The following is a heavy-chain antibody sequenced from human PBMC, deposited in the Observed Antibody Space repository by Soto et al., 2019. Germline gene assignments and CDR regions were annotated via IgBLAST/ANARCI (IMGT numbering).Heavy chain of an antibody. D-gene: IGHD1-26*01. CDR1: GYRFTSYW. CDR2: LSGSGGTR. V-gene: IGHV3-23*01. J-gene: IGHJ4*02. CDR3: AKIQDGAGLDY. Sequence: GESLKISCKGSGYRFTSYWISWVRQAPGKGLEWVSSLSGSGGTRYHADSVKGRFTISRDNSKNTVYLQMDSLRDEDTAVYYCAKIQDGAGLDYWGQGTLVTVSS.